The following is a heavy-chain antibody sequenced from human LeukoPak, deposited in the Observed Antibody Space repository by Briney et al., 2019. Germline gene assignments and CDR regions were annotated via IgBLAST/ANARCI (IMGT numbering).Heavy chain of an antibody. V-gene: IGHV3-13*01. CDR1: GFTFNYYD. D-gene: IGHD3-22*01. J-gene: IGHJ2*01. CDR2: IRTTGDT. Sequence: PGGSLRLSCAVSGFTFNYYDMHWVRQAPGKRLEWVSAIRTTGDTHYPDSVKGRFAMSREDAKNSVHLQMSTLRAGDTAVYYCARGVSYYYDNSGHPGCYFDLWGRGTLVTVSS. CDR3: ARGVSYYYDNSGHPGCYFDL.